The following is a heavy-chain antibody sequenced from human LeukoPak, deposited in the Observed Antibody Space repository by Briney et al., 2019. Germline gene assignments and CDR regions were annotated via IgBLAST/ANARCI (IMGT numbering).Heavy chain of an antibody. CDR1: RFTFSNSI. V-gene: IGHV3-33*05. CDR2: MSYDGFSK. CDR3: AREGHTSGYCGSFDN. Sequence: GGFLRLSCASSRFTFSNSIFHWVRQAPGKGPEWVAAMSYDGFSKYYADSVKGRFTISRDDSRSTVDLHLSSLGPDDTAVYYCAREGHTSGYCGSFDNWGQGTAVAVSS. J-gene: IGHJ4*03. D-gene: IGHD3-22*01.